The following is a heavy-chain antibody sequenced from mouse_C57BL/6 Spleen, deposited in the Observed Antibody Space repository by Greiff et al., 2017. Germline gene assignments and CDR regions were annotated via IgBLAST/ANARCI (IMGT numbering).Heavy chain of an antibody. Sequence: EVQLQQSGPELVKPGASVKISCKASGYSFTGYYRNWVKQSPEKSLEWIGEINPSTGGTTYNQKFKAKATLTVDKSSSTAYMQLKSLTSEDSAVYYCARGTGEYFDYWGQGTTLTVSS. V-gene: IGHV1-42*01. J-gene: IGHJ2*01. CDR2: INPSTGGT. D-gene: IGHD3-3*01. CDR3: ARGTGEYFDY. CDR1: GYSFTGYY.